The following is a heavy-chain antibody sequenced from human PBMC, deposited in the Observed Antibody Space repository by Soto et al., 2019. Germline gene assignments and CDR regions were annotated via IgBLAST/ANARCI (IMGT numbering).Heavy chain of an antibody. Sequence: SETLSLTCTVSGGSISSYYWSWIRQPPGKGLEWIGYIYYSGSTNYNPSLKSRVTISVDTSKNQFSLKLSSVTAADTAVYYCARGGLGYGSGSYSPYYYYYYMDVWGKGTTVTVSS. CDR1: GGSISSYY. CDR3: ARGGLGYGSGSYSPYYYYYYMDV. V-gene: IGHV4-59*01. J-gene: IGHJ6*03. CDR2: IYYSGST. D-gene: IGHD3-10*01.